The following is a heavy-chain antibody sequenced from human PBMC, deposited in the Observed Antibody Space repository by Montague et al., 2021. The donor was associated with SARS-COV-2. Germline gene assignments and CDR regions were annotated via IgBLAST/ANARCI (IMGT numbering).Heavy chain of an antibody. Sequence: SLRLSCAASGFTFSSYAMHWVRQAPGKGLEYVSAISSNGGSTYYXNSXKGRFTISRDNSKNTLYLQVDSLRTDDTAVYYCAREPKPVGYSYGYTFFDYWGQGTLVTVSS. V-gene: IGHV3-64*01. D-gene: IGHD5-18*01. CDR1: GFTFSSYA. CDR2: ISSNGGST. J-gene: IGHJ4*02. CDR3: AREPKPVGYSYGYTFFDY.